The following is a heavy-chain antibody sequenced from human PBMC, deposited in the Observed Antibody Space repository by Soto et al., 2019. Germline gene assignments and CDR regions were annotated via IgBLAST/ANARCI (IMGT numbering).Heavy chain of an antibody. J-gene: IGHJ6*02. CDR2: IIPIFGTA. CDR1: GGTFSSYA. Sequence: QVQLVQSGAEVKKPGSSVKVSCKASGGTFSSYAISWVRQAPGQGLEWMGGIIPIFGTANYAQKFQGRGTIPADESTSPAYMVLSSLRSADTAVYYCASPTKPLYYYYGMDVWGQGTTVTVSS. D-gene: IGHD1-1*01. CDR3: ASPTKPLYYYYGMDV. V-gene: IGHV1-69*12.